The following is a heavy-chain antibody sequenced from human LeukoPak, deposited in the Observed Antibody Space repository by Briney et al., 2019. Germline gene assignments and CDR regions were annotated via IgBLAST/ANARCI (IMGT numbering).Heavy chain of an antibody. D-gene: IGHD1-26*01. CDR2: INSDASTT. CDR3: VRGGVGIAGPDY. CDR1: GFTFDDYG. J-gene: IGHJ4*02. V-gene: IGHV3-74*01. Sequence: GGSLRLSCAASGFTFDDYGMSWVRQPPGKGLMWVSRINSDASTTTYADFVKGRFTISRDNAKSTLYLQMNSLRAEDTAVYYCVRGGVGIAGPDYWGQGTLVTVSS.